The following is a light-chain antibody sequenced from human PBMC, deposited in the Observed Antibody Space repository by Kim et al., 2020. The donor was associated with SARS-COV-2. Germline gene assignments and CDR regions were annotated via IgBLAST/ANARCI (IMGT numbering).Light chain of an antibody. Sequence: GQRVTHSCPGGSANIGNNFVYWYQQLPGTAPKLLIYRNTQRPSGVPDRFAGSKSGTAASLAISGLRSDDEADYYCGAWDDSLSGRVFGGGTKLTVL. V-gene: IGLV1-47*01. CDR1: SANIGNNF. CDR3: GAWDDSLSGRV. CDR2: RNT. J-gene: IGLJ3*02.